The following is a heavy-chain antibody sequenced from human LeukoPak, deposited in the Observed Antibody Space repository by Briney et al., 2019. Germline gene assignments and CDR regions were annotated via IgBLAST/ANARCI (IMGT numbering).Heavy chain of an antibody. J-gene: IGHJ4*02. Sequence: GGSLRLSCAASGFTFSDYYMSWIRQVPGKGLEWVSYISSSGSTIYYADSVKGRFTISRDNAKNSLYLQMNSLRAEDTAVYYCARHKSGIAAAEHYFDYWGQGTLVTVSS. V-gene: IGHV3-11*01. CDR3: ARHKSGIAAAEHYFDY. D-gene: IGHD6-13*01. CDR1: GFTFSDYY. CDR2: ISSSGSTI.